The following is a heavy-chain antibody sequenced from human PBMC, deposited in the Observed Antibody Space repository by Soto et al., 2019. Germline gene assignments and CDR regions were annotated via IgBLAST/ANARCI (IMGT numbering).Heavy chain of an antibody. CDR3: AKREDSSRFGALDI. D-gene: IGHD3-3*01. V-gene: IGHV4-39*01. Sequence: PSETLSLTCTVSGGSITSGGYFWDWIRQPPGKGLEWIGTVHATGGTYYSPSLRSRVTISVDSSKNLFSLKMTSASATATAVYFCAKREDSSRFGALDIWGQGTAVTVSS. CDR2: VHATGGT. CDR1: GGSITSGGYF. J-gene: IGHJ6*02.